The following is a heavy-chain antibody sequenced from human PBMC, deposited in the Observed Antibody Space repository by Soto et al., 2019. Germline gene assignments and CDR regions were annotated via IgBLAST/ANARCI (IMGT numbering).Heavy chain of an antibody. CDR3: ARDRYCSGGSCYSPGHYDSSGYYNHDAFDI. Sequence: ETMSLTCTVSGGSVSSGSYYWSWIRQPPGKGREWGGYIYYSGSTNYNPSLKSRVTISVDTSKNQFSLKLSSVTAADTAVYYCARDRYCSGGSCYSPGHYDSSGYYNHDAFDIWGQGTMVTVSS. V-gene: IGHV4-61*01. J-gene: IGHJ3*02. CDR2: IYYSGST. D-gene: IGHD2-15*01. CDR1: GGSVSSGSYY.